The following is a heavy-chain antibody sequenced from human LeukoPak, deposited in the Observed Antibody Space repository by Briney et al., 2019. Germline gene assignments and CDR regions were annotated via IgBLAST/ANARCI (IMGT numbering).Heavy chain of an antibody. CDR3: AILPHNPYCHPPQS. D-gene: IGHD1-14*01. J-gene: IGHJ5*02. CDR1: GFTFSTYE. V-gene: IGHV3-48*03. Sequence: PGGSLRLSCAASGFTFSTYEMNWVRQAPGKGLEWVSFISYTGNTIYYADSVKGRFTISRDNAKNSLYLQMNSLKVENTAVYYCAILPHNPYCHPPQSWGQGTLVTVSS. CDR2: ISYTGNTI.